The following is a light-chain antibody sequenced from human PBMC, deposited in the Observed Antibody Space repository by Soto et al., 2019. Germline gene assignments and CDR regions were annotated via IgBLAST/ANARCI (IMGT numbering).Light chain of an antibody. V-gene: IGKV3-20*01. Sequence: EIVLTQSPGTLSLSPGERATLSRRASQSVSSTYLAWYQQKPGQAPRLLIYGASSRATGIPDRFSGSGSGTDFTLTISRLEPEDFAVYYCQQYDSSSRTLGQGTKVDIK. CDR2: GAS. CDR1: QSVSSTY. CDR3: QQYDSSSRT. J-gene: IGKJ1*01.